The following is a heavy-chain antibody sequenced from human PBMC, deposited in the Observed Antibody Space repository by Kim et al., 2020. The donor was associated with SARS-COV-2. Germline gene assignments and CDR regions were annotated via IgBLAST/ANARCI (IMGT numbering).Heavy chain of an antibody. CDR1: GFTFSSYE. J-gene: IGHJ4*02. CDR3: ARRYYDILTGYYPPFDY. D-gene: IGHD3-9*01. V-gene: IGHV3-48*03. CDR2: ISSSGSTI. Sequence: GGSLRLSCAASGFTFSSYEMNWVRQAPGKGLEWVSYISSSGSTIYYADSVKGRFTISRDNAKNSLYLQMNSLRAEDTAVYYCARRYYDILTGYYPPFDYWGQGTLVTVSS.